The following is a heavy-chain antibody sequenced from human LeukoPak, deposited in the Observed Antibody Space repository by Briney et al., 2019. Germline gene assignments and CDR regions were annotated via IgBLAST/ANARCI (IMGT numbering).Heavy chain of an antibody. CDR3: AQSQYYFGSGSHDY. CDR1: GFTFSSYA. CDR2: ISYDGSNK. V-gene: IGHV3-30*14. D-gene: IGHD3-10*01. Sequence: GGSLRLSCAASGFTFSSYAMHWVRQAPGKGLEWVAVISYDGSNKYYADSVKGRFTISRDNSKNTLYLQMNSLRVEDTAVYYCAQSQYYFGSGSHDYWGQGTLVTVSS. J-gene: IGHJ4*02.